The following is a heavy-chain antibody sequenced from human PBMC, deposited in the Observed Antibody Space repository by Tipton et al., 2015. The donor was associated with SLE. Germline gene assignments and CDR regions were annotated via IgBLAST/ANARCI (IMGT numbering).Heavy chain of an antibody. CDR3: AREYSGYDYRTFDH. Sequence: TLSLTCNVSGYPIRDGYYWGWIRQAPGKGLEWTGTIHHSGITYYNPSLKSRVTISVDTSKNQFSLKLRSVTAADTAVYYCAREYSGYDYRTFDHWGQGTLVTVSS. CDR1: GYPIRDGYY. V-gene: IGHV4-38-2*02. J-gene: IGHJ4*02. D-gene: IGHD5-12*01. CDR2: IHHSGIT.